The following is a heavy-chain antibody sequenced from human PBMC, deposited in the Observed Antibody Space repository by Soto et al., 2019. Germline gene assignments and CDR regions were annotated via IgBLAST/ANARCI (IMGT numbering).Heavy chain of an antibody. CDR2: IYYSGST. Sequence: SETLSLTCTVSGGSISGYYWSWIRQPPGKGLEWIGYIYYSGSTNYNPSLKSRVTISVDTSKNQFSLKLSSVTAADTAVYYCASTNDFWSGTHAFDIWGQGTMVTVSS. CDR1: GGSISGYY. V-gene: IGHV4-59*01. J-gene: IGHJ3*02. CDR3: ASTNDFWSGTHAFDI. D-gene: IGHD3-3*01.